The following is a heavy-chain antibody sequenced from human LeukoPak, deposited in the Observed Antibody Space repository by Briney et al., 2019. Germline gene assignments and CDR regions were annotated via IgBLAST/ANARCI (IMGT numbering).Heavy chain of an antibody. CDR1: GGSISSYY. CDR3: ARSYYYDSSGPCGY. D-gene: IGHD3-22*01. V-gene: IGHV4-59*01. CDR2: IYYSGST. J-gene: IGHJ4*02. Sequence: SETLSLTCTVSGGSISSYYWSWIRQPPGKGLEWLGYIYYSGSTNYNPSLKSRVTISVDTSKNQFSLKLSSVTAADTAVYYCARSYYYDSSGPCGYWGQGTLVTVSS.